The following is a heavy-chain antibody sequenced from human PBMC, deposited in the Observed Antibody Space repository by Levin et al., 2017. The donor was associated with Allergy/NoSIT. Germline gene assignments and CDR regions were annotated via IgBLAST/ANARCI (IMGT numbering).Heavy chain of an antibody. J-gene: IGHJ4*02. CDR3: AKARSGSTTSCYNY. D-gene: IGHD2-2*02. Sequence: GGSRRLSCAASGFAFSSYAMSWVRQAPGKGLEWVSVISGSGGSTYYADSVKGRFTISRDNSKNTLFLQMNSLRAEDTAVYYCAKARSGSTTSCYNYWGQGTLVTVSS. CDR2: ISGSGGST. V-gene: IGHV3-23*01. CDR1: GFAFSSYA.